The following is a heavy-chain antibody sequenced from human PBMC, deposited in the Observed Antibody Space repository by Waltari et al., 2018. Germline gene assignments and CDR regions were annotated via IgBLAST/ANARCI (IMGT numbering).Heavy chain of an antibody. CDR1: RSSIRNNNYY. CDR2: FYKRGTT. Sequence: QLQLQESGPGLVKPSETLSLTCTVSRSSIRNNNYYWGWVRQPPGKGLEWIGSFYKRGTTYSNPSLKSRVTISVDTSNNQFSLKLNSLTAADTAVYYCVRGYPDIVATISDYWGQGTLVIVSS. CDR3: VRGYPDIVATISDY. D-gene: IGHD5-12*01. V-gene: IGHV4-39*07. J-gene: IGHJ4*02.